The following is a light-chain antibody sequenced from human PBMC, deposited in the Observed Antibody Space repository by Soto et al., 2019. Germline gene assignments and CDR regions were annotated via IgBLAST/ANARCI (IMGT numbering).Light chain of an antibody. Sequence: EIVLTQSPVTLPLSPGERATLSCRVSQSVSSYLAWYQHKPGQAPRLLIYDASNKATGVPARVSGSGSGTDFTLTINSLEPEDIAVYYCQRRGTWPHTLGQGTKLEIQ. CDR3: QRRGTWPHT. CDR2: DAS. J-gene: IGKJ2*01. V-gene: IGKV3-11*01. CDR1: QSVSSY.